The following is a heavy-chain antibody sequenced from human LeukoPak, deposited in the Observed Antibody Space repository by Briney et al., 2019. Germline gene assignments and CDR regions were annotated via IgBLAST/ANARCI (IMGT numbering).Heavy chain of an antibody. J-gene: IGHJ4*02. CDR3: ARDGDTTETYYFDS. Sequence: GGSLRLSCAASGFTFATYVMTWVRQAPGKGLEWVSYISSSGSTIYYADSVKGRFTISRDNAKNSPYLQMNSLRGDDTAVYYCARDGDTTETYYFDSWGQGTLVTVSS. CDR1: GFTFATYV. CDR2: ISSSGSTI. V-gene: IGHV3-48*04. D-gene: IGHD1-1*01.